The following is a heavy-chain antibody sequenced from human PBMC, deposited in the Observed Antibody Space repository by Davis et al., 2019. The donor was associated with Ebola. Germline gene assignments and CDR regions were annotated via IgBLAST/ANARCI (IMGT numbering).Heavy chain of an antibody. J-gene: IGHJ4*02. CDR2: INHSGST. D-gene: IGHD3-9*01. CDR3: VRYFDWLGFDY. V-gene: IGHV4-34*01. Sequence: SETLSLTCAVYGGSFSGYYWSWIRQPPGKGLEWIGEINHSGSTNYNPSLKSRVTISVDRSKNQFSLKLSSVTAADTAVYYCVRYFDWLGFDYWGQGTLVTVSS. CDR1: GGSFSGYY.